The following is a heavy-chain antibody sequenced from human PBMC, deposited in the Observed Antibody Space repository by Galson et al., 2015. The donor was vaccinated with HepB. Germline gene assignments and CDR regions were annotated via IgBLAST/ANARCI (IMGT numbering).Heavy chain of an antibody. CDR3: AREALYSPDAFDI. CDR2: INPNSGGT. CDR1: GYTFTGYY. V-gene: IGHV1-2*06. Sequence: SCKASGYTFTGYYMHWVRQAPGQGLEWMGRINPNSGGTNYAQKFQGRVTMTRDTSISTAYMELSRLRSDDTAVYYCAREALYSPDAFDIWGQGTMVTVSS. J-gene: IGHJ3*02. D-gene: IGHD6-13*01.